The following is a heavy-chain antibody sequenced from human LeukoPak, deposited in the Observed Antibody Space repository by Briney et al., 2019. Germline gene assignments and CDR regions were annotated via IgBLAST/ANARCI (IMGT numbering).Heavy chain of an antibody. CDR2: LYHSGST. D-gene: IGHD4-17*01. CDR1: DSSISSGYF. Sequence: SETLSLTCTVSDSSISSGYFWGWIRQPPGKGLEWIGTLYHSGSTYYNPSLKSRVAISLDTSKTQFSLKLSSVTAADTALYYCATLLSDYGAHYFDSWGQGVLVTVSS. CDR3: ATLLSDYGAHYFDS. V-gene: IGHV4-38-2*02. J-gene: IGHJ4*02.